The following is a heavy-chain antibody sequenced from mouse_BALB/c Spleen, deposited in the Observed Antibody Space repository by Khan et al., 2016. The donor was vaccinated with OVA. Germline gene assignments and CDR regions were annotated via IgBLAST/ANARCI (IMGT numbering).Heavy chain of an antibody. CDR2: IYPGDGNT. J-gene: IGHJ3*01. CDR1: GYAFSNYL. V-gene: IGHV1-80*01. CDR3: ARSGYDYFAY. D-gene: IGHD2-14*01. Sequence: QVQLKESGAELVRPGSSVKISCKASGYAFSNYLMNWVKQGPGQDLEWIGQIYPGDGNTNYNGKFKDKATLTADNSSTTAYMQLSSLTSEDSAVYFCARSGYDYFAYWGQGTLVTVSA.